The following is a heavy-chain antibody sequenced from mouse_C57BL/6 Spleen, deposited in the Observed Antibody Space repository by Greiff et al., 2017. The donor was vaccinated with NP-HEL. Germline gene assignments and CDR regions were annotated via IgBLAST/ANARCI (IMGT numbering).Heavy chain of an antibody. CDR1: GYTFTSYW. CDR3: ARREYDYVNFDY. Sequence: QVQLQQPGAELVMPGASVKLSCKASGYTFTSYWMHWVKQRPGQGLEWIGEIDPSDSYTNYNQKFKGKSTLTVDKSSSTAYMQRSSLTSEDSAVYYCARREYDYVNFDYWGQGTTLTVSS. CDR2: IDPSDSYT. J-gene: IGHJ2*01. D-gene: IGHD2-4*01. V-gene: IGHV1-69*01.